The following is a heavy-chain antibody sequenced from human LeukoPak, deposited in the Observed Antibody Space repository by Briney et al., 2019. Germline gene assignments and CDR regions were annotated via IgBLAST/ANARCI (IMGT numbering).Heavy chain of an antibody. Sequence: GGSLRLSCAASGFTFSSYGMHWVRQAPGKGLEWVAVISYDGSNKYYADSVKGRFTISRDNSKNTLYLQMNSLRAEDTAVYYCAKDRGKYQLPVEFDYWGQGTLVTVSS. D-gene: IGHD2-2*01. CDR3: AKDRGKYQLPVEFDY. CDR1: GFTFSSYG. V-gene: IGHV3-30*18. CDR2: ISYDGSNK. J-gene: IGHJ4*02.